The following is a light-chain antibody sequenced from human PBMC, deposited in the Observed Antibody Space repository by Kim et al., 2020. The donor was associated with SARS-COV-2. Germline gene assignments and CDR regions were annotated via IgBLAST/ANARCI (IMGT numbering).Light chain of an antibody. J-gene: IGLJ3*02. CDR2: GKN. CDR1: SLRSYY. Sequence: ACVQTVRITCQVDSLRSYYASWYQQKPGQAPVLVIYGKNNRPSGIPDRFSGSSSGNTASLTITGAQAEDEADYYCNSRDSSGNLLVFGGGTQLTVL. V-gene: IGLV3-19*01. CDR3: NSRDSSGNLLV.